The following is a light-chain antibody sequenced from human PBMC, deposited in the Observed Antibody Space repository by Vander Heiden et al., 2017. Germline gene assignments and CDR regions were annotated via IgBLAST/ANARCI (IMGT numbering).Light chain of an antibody. CDR1: SSNIGAGYD. V-gene: IGLV1-40*01. CDR2: GNS. Sequence: QSVLTQPPSVSGAPGKRVTISCTGSSSNIGAGYDVHWYQQLPGTATKLLIYGNSNRPSGVPDRFSGSKSGTSASLAITGLQAEDEADYYCQSYDSSLSGWVFGGGTKLTVL. J-gene: IGLJ3*02. CDR3: QSYDSSLSGWV.